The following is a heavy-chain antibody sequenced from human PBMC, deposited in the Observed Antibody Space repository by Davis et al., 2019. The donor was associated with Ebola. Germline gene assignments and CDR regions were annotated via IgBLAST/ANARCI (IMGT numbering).Heavy chain of an antibody. CDR1: GGSISSYY. J-gene: IGHJ4*02. CDR3: ARELPNWGLDY. CDR2: IYYSGTT. V-gene: IGHV4-59*01. Sequence: MPGGSLRLSCTVSGGSISSYYWSWIRQPPGKGLEWIGYIYYSGTTNYNPSLKSRVTISVDTSKNQFSLKLSSVTAADTAVYYCARELPNWGLDYWGQGTLVTVSS. D-gene: IGHD7-27*01.